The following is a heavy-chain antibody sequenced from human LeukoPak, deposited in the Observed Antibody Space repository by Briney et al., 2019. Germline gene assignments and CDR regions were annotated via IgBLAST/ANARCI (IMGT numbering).Heavy chain of an antibody. CDR3: ARHPMGYSSSWLGYYYYGMDV. D-gene: IGHD6-13*01. J-gene: IGHJ6*02. CDR2: IYYSGST. Sequence: SETLSLTCTVSGGSISSGDYYWSWIRQPPGKGLEWIGYIYYSGSTYYNPSLKSRVTISVDTSKNQFSLKLSSVTAADTAVYYCARHPMGYSSSWLGYYYYGMDVWGQGTTVTVSS. V-gene: IGHV4-30-4*01. CDR1: GGSISSGDYY.